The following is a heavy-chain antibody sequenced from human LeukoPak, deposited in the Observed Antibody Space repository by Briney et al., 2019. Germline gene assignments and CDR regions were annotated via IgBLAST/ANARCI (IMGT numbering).Heavy chain of an antibody. CDR3: ARERTNYGGIDY. V-gene: IGHV4-4*07. CDR2: IYTSGST. D-gene: IGHD1-7*01. Sequence: SETLSLTCSVSGGSIRSYYWSWIRQPAGKGLEWIGRIYTSGSTNYNPSLKSRVTMSVDTSKNQISLKLNSVTAADTAVYYCARERTNYGGIDYWGQGTLVTVSS. CDR1: GGSIRSYY. J-gene: IGHJ4*02.